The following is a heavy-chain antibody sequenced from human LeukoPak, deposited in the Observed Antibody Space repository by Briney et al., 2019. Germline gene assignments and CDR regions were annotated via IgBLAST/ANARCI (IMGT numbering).Heavy chain of an antibody. CDR3: AAGRTTVSDNWFDP. CDR2: ISAYNGNT. D-gene: IGHD4-11*01. J-gene: IGHJ5*02. V-gene: IGHV1-18*01. Sequence: ASVKVSCKASGYTFTTYVISWVRQAPGQGLEWMGWISAYNGNTNYAQKLQGRVTMTTDTSTSTAYMELRSLRSDDTAVYYCAAGRTTVSDNWFDPWGQGTLVTVSS. CDR1: GYTFTTYV.